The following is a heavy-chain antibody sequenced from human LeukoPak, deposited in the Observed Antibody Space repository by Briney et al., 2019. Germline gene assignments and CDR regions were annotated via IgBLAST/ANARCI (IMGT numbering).Heavy chain of an antibody. CDR3: ARRAYCGGDCTRAYYSYYAMDV. D-gene: IGHD2-21*02. CDR1: GYTFNTYL. CDR2: IYPGDSDT. Sequence: GESLKISCKGSGYTFNTYLIVWVRQMPGKGLEWMGTIYPGDSDTRYSPSFQGQVTISADKSITTAYLQWSSLKAPDTAVYYCARRAYCGGDCTRAYYSYYAMDVWGQGTTVTVSS. V-gene: IGHV5-51*01. J-gene: IGHJ6*02.